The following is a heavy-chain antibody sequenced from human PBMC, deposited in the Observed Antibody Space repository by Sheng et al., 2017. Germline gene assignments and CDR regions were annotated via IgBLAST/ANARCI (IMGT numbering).Heavy chain of an antibody. CDR2: IYYSGST. J-gene: IGHJ6*02. CDR1: GGSISSSSYY. V-gene: IGHV4-39*07. D-gene: IGHD1-1*01. CDR3: ARIWNDYYYYYYGMDV. Sequence: QLQLQESGPGLVKPSETLSLTCTVSGGSISSSSYYWGWIRQPPGKGLEWIGSIYYSGSTYYNPSLKSRVTISVDTSKNQFSLKLSSVTAADTAVYYCARIWNDYYYYYYGMDVVGQGTTVTVSS.